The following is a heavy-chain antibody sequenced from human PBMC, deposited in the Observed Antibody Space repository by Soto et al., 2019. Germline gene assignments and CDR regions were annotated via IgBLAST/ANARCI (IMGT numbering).Heavy chain of an antibody. Sequence: GGSLRLSCAASGFTFSSYSMNWVRQAPGKGLEWVSYISSSSSTIYYADSVKGRFTISRDNAKNSLYLQMNSLRAEDTAVYYCARGHEGLDYWGQGTLVTVSP. CDR3: ARGHEGLDY. CDR1: GFTFSSYS. J-gene: IGHJ4*02. CDR2: ISSSSSTI. V-gene: IGHV3-48*01.